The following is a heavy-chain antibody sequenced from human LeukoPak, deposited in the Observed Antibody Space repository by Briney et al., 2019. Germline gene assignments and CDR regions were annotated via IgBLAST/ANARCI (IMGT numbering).Heavy chain of an antibody. Sequence: GASVKVCSKASGYTFTGYYMHWVRQAPGQGLEWMGWINPNSGGTNYAQKFQGWVTMTRDTSISTAYMELSRLRSDDTAVYYCARGLPPSTPYGGMGYWGQGTLVTVSS. D-gene: IGHD4-23*01. CDR3: ARGLPPSTPYGGMGY. CDR2: INPNSGGT. J-gene: IGHJ4*02. V-gene: IGHV1-2*04. CDR1: GYTFTGYY.